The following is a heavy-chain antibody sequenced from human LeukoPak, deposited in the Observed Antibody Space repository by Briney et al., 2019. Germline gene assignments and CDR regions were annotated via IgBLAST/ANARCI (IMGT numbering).Heavy chain of an antibody. Sequence: GGSLRLSCAASGFTFSSYAMAWVGQAPGKGLEWISSMSGSGGSTYYADSVKGRFTISRDNSKNTLYLQMNSLRAEDTAVYYCAKGKVPYYYDTSAYYPFDYWGQGTLVTVSS. CDR1: GFTFSSYA. J-gene: IGHJ4*02. D-gene: IGHD3-22*01. V-gene: IGHV3-23*01. CDR2: MSGSGGST. CDR3: AKGKVPYYYDTSAYYPFDY.